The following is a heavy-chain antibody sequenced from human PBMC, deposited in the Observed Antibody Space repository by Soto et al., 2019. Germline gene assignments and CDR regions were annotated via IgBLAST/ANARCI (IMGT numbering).Heavy chain of an antibody. CDR3: ARGQGSIAARPENWFDP. J-gene: IGHJ5*02. D-gene: IGHD6-6*01. V-gene: IGHV3-21*01. CDR1: GFTFSSYS. Sequence: GGSLRLSCAASGFTFSSYSMNWVRQAPGKGLEWVSSISSGSSYKYYADSVKGRFTISRDNAKNSLSLQMNSLTAGDTAVYYCARGQGSIAARPENWFDPWGQGTLVTVSS. CDR2: ISSGSSYK.